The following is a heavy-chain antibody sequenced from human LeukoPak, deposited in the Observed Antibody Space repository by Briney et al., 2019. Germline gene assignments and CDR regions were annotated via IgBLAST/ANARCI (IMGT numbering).Heavy chain of an antibody. CDR3: VKCRKGTIDMLLTY. CDR1: TFTFSRFS. Sequence: AGSMTLSCAASTFTFSRFSMKCDRPVPGKGLEWVSSISRGSSDIGYADSAQGRLASARVNAKNSLCLEMNSLRGDDTAVSYGVKCRKGTIDMLLTYWGQGTLVTVSS. D-gene: IGHD1-1*01. J-gene: IGHJ4*02. V-gene: IGHV3-21*01. CDR2: ISRGSSDI.